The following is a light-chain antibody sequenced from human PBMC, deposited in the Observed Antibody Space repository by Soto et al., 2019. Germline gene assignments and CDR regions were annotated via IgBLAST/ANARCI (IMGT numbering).Light chain of an antibody. CDR2: EGS. CDR3: CSYAGSSTWV. V-gene: IGLV2-23*01. J-gene: IGLJ1*01. Sequence: QSALTQPASVSGSPGQSITISCTGTSSDVGGYDYVSWYQQEPGKAPKLMIYEGSKRPSGVSNRFSGSKSGNTASLTISGLQAEDEADYYCCSYAGSSTWVFGTGTKLTVL. CDR1: SSDVGGYDY.